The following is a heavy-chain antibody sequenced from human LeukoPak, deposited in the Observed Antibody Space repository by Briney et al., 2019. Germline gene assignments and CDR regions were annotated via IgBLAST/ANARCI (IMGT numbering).Heavy chain of an antibody. V-gene: IGHV3-73*01. Sequence: GGSLRLSCAASGFTFSGSAMHWVRQASGKGLEWVGRIRSKANSYATAYAASVKGRFTISRDESKSTAYLQMNSLKTEDTAVYYCTRRARDNSSGYYSTWGQGTLVTVSS. J-gene: IGHJ5*02. D-gene: IGHD3-22*01. CDR2: IRSKANSYAT. CDR3: TRRARDNSSGYYST. CDR1: GFTFSGSA.